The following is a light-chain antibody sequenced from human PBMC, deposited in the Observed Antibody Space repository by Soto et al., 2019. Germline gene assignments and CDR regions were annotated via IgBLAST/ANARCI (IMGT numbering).Light chain of an antibody. CDR3: QQYKNGWT. J-gene: IGKJ1*01. V-gene: IGKV3-15*01. CDR2: GAS. CDR1: QSVSSN. Sequence: EIVMTQSPATLSVSPGERATLSCRASQSVSSNLAWYQQKPGQDPRLLIYGASTRATGIPARFSGSGSGTEFTLTISSLQSEDFAVYYCQQYKNGWTFGQGTKVEIK.